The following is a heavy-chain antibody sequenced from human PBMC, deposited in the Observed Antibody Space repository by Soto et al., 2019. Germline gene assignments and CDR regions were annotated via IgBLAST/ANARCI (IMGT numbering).Heavy chain of an antibody. CDR3: AKDNFIAAAGPFDY. D-gene: IGHD6-13*01. Sequence: HPGGSLRLSCAASGFTFDDYAMHWVRQAPGKGLEWVSGISWNSGSIGYADSVKGRFTISRDNAKNSLYLQMNSLRAEDTALYYCAKDNFIAAAGPFDYWGQGTLVTVSS. J-gene: IGHJ4*02. CDR2: ISWNSGSI. V-gene: IGHV3-9*01. CDR1: GFTFDDYA.